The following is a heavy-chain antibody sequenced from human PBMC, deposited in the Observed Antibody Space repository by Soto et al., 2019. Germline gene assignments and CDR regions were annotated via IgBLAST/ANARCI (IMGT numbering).Heavy chain of an antibody. CDR1: GFTFSSYS. V-gene: IGHV3-21*01. CDR2: ISSSSSYI. D-gene: IGHD6-13*01. J-gene: IGHJ5*02. CDR3: AILAAAGTERWFDP. Sequence: GGSLRLSCASSGFTFSSYSMNWVRQAPGKGLEWVSSISSSSSYIYYADSVKGRFTISRDNAKNSLYLQMNSLRAEDTAVYYCAILAAAGTERWFDPWGQGTLVTVSS.